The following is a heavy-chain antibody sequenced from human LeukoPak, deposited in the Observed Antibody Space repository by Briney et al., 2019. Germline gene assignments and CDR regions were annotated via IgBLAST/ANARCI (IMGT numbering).Heavy chain of an antibody. D-gene: IGHD1-26*01. CDR2: ISYDGSNK. V-gene: IGHV3-30-3*01. CDR1: GFTFSSYA. Sequence: GGSLRLSCAASGFTFSSYAMHWVRQAPGKGLEWVAVISYDGSNKYYADSVKGRFTISRDNSKNTQYLQMNSLRAEDTAVYYCARDRVVGSGSYYDCLWYWGQGTLVTVSS. J-gene: IGHJ4*02. CDR3: ARDRVVGSGSYYDCLWY.